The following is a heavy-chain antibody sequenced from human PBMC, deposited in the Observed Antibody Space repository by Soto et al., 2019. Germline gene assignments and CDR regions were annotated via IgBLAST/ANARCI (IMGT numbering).Heavy chain of an antibody. J-gene: IGHJ4*02. CDR1: GGSISNAAYS. CDR3: ARERGGYGLSDS. D-gene: IGHD5-18*01. V-gene: IGHV4-30-2*01. Sequence: SETLSLTCTVSGGSISNAAYSWSWIRQPPRKGLEWIGYIYPSGMPFYNPSLRSRVTISIDRSNDQFSLNLKSVTAADTAVYYCARERGGYGLSDSWCQGTLVTVSS. CDR2: IYPSGMP.